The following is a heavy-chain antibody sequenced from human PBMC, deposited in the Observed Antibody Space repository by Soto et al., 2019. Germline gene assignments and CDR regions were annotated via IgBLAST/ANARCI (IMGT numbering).Heavy chain of an antibody. CDR3: AKGGHSSKTTVTPSRH. CDR2: ISGSGGST. Sequence: PGGSLRLSCAASGFTFSRYAMSWVRQAPGKGLEWVSAISGSGGSTYYADSVKGRFTISRDNSKNTLYLQMNSLRAEDTAVYYCAKGGHSSKTTVTPSRHWGQGTLVTVSS. D-gene: IGHD4-17*01. CDR1: GFTFSRYA. V-gene: IGHV3-23*01. J-gene: IGHJ4*02.